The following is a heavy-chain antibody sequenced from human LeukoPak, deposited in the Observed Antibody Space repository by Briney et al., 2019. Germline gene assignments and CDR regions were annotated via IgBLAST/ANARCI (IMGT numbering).Heavy chain of an antibody. Sequence: TGGSLRLSCSASGFTFTNYGMSWVRQAPGKGLEWVAGLSGNGDGQFYADSVEGRFTISRDISNNMWYLQMNSLRAEDTAVYYCAKGCQCPSGLSSWFDPRGQGTLVAVSS. CDR3: AKGCQCPSGLSSWFDP. J-gene: IGHJ5*02. CDR1: GFTFTNYG. V-gene: IGHV3-23*01. D-gene: IGHD1-14*01. CDR2: LSGNGDGQ.